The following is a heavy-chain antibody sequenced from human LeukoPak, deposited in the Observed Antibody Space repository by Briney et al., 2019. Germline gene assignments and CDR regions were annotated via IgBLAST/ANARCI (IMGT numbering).Heavy chain of an antibody. Sequence: PGGSLRLSCAASGFTFSSYSMNWVRQAPGRGLEWISFISPTSNTIYYADSVKGRFTVSRDNAKNSLFLLMNSLRDEDTAFYYCARFRTGYYADFWGQGTLVTVSS. CDR2: ISPTSNTI. D-gene: IGHD3-22*01. CDR3: ARFRTGYYADF. V-gene: IGHV3-48*02. J-gene: IGHJ4*02. CDR1: GFTFSSYS.